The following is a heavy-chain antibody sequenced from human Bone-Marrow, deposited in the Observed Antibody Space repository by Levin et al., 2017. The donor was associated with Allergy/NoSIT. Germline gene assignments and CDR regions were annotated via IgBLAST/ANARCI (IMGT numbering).Heavy chain of an antibody. J-gene: IGHJ6*02. CDR2: ISGSGTTI. CDR3: VRDLRGYAYPYAMDV. V-gene: IGHV3-11*01. Sequence: GGSLRLSCAGSEFTFIDHYMSWIRQAPGKGLEWLSYISGSGTTIYYADSVKGRFTISRDNAKNSLYLQMNSLSAEDTAVYYCVRDLRGYAYPYAMDVWGRGTTVTVSS. CDR1: EFTFIDHY. D-gene: IGHD5-18*01.